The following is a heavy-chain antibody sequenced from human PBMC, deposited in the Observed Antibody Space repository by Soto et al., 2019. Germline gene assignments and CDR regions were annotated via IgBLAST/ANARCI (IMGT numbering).Heavy chain of an antibody. CDR1: GGSFSGYY. CDR2: LNHSGST. D-gene: IGHD2-21*02. Sequence: PSETLSLTCAVYGGSFSGYYWSWIRQPPGKGLEWIGELNHSGSTNYNPSRKSRVTISVDTHKNQFSLKLSSVTAADTAVYYCARGRRHIVVVTAIRSSYYYYGMDVWGQGTTVTVSS. CDR3: ARGRRHIVVVTAIRSSYYYYGMDV. J-gene: IGHJ6*02. V-gene: IGHV4-34*01.